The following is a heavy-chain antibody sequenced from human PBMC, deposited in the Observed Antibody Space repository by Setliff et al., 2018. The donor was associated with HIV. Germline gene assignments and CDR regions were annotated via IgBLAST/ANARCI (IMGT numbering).Heavy chain of an antibody. CDR3: ARDRVEAERGAFDI. CDR1: GFTFRSYG. J-gene: IGHJ3*02. D-gene: IGHD1-26*01. V-gene: IGHV3-30*06. CDR2: ISHDGNNK. Sequence: GGSLRLSCAASGFTFRSYGMHLVRQAPGKGLEWVTVISHDGNNKFYADSVKGRFIISRDNSKDTVSLEMTSLTSEDTARYYCARDRVEAERGAFDIWGQGTMVTVSS.